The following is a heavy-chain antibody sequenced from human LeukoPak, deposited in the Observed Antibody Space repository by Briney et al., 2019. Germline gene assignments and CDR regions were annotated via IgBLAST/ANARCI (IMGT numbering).Heavy chain of an antibody. CDR2: INWNGGST. Sequence: GGSLRLSCAASGFTFDDYGMSWVRQAPGKGLEWVSGINWNGGSTGYADSVKGRFTISRDNAKNSLYLQMNSLRAEDTALYYCARGQDYGDYDPFDYWRQGTLVTVSS. V-gene: IGHV3-20*04. D-gene: IGHD4-17*01. CDR3: ARGQDYGDYDPFDY. J-gene: IGHJ4*02. CDR1: GFTFDDYG.